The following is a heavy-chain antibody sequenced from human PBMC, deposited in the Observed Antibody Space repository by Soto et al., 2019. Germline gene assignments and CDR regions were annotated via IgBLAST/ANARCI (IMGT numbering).Heavy chain of an antibody. Sequence: QITLKESGPTLVKPTQTLTLTCTFSGFSLNTGGVGVGWIRQPPGKALEWLALIYWDDDKRYSPSLKSRLTITKDTSKNEVVLTVTHMDPVDTATYYCDRGDSTGYFPFWGQGTLVTVSS. D-gene: IGHD3-22*01. V-gene: IGHV2-5*02. CDR1: GFSLNTGGVG. J-gene: IGHJ4*02. CDR2: IYWDDDK. CDR3: DRGDSTGYFPF.